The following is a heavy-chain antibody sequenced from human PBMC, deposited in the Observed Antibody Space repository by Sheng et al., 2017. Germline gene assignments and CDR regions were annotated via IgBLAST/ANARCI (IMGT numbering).Heavy chain of an antibody. Sequence: EVQLVESGGGLVQPGGSLRLSCAASGFTVSSNYMSWVRQAPGKGLEWVSVIYSGGSTYYADSVKGRFTISRDNSKNTLYLQMNSLRAEDTAVYYCARDFYGPNGDAEGYYFDYWGQGTLVTVSS. D-gene: IGHD3-10*01. V-gene: IGHV3-66*01. J-gene: IGHJ4*02. CDR2: IYSGGST. CDR1: GFTVSSNY. CDR3: ARDFYGPNGDAEGYYFDY.